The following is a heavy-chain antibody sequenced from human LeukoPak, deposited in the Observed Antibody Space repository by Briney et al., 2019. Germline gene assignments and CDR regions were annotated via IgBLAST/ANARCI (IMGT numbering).Heavy chain of an antibody. CDR3: ARGRGWESGYGDTRY. D-gene: IGHD4-17*01. V-gene: IGHV4-30-4*08. J-gene: IGHJ4*02. CDR1: GGSISSGDYY. CDR2: IYYSGST. Sequence: SQTLSLTCTVSGGSISSGDYYWSWIRQPPGKGLEWIGYIYYSGSTYYNPSLKSRVTISVDTSKNQFSLKLSSVTAADTAVYYCARGRGWESGYGDTRYWGQGTLVTVSS.